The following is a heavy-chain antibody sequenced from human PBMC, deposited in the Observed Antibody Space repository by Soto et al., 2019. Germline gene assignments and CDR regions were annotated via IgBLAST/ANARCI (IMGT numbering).Heavy chain of an antibody. Sequence: SETLSLTGNASGGSVSSFNYSWGWIRQPPGKGREWIAYIYNNGNTNYNPSLKSRATISVDTSKNQCSLKLTSVTAAASAVYFCARTVMPVGNLAAFDHWGKGVLVTVSS. D-gene: IGHD7-27*01. V-gene: IGHV4-61*01. CDR1: GGSVSSFNYS. CDR2: IYNNGNT. CDR3: ARTVMPVGNLAAFDH. J-gene: IGHJ4*02.